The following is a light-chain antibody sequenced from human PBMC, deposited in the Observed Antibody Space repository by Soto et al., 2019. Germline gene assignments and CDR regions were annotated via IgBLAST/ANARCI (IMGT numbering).Light chain of an antibody. V-gene: IGLV2-14*01. CDR3: SSYTSSSTLV. CDR2: DVS. Sequence: QSARTQPASVSGSPGQSITISCSGTSSDVGGYNYVSWYQQHPGKAPKLMIYDVSNRPSGVSNRFSGSKSGNTASLIISGLQAEDEADYYCSSYTSSSTLVFGTGTKLTVL. CDR1: SSDVGGYNY. J-gene: IGLJ1*01.